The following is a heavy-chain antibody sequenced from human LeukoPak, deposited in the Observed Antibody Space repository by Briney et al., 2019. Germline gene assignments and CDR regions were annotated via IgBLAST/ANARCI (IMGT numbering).Heavy chain of an antibody. J-gene: IGHJ4*02. CDR1: GFTFSGYA. Sequence: GGSLRLSCAASGFTFSGYAMSWVRQAPGKGLEWVSSITGSGDYTYYIDSVKGRFTISRGNSKNILYLQMTSLRGEDTALYYCAKDGLYYDGSAHVYYFDYWGQGTLVAVSS. CDR2: ITGSGDYT. D-gene: IGHD3-22*01. CDR3: AKDGLYYDGSAHVYYFDY. V-gene: IGHV3-23*01.